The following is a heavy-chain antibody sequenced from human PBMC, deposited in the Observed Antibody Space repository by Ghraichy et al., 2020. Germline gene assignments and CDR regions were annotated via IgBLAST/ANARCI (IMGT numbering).Heavy chain of an antibody. CDR1: GYTFTNYG. Sequence: ASVKVSCKASGYTFTNYGISWVRQAAAQGLEWMGWISGYNGNTNYAQKFQGRVTMTTDTYTSTAYMELRSLRSDDTAVYYCARDPHRADVVWGSIRYTNSFDPWGQGTLVTVSS. J-gene: IGHJ5*02. CDR3: ARDPHRADVVWGSIRYTNSFDP. CDR2: ISGYNGNT. V-gene: IGHV1-18*04. D-gene: IGHD3-16*02.